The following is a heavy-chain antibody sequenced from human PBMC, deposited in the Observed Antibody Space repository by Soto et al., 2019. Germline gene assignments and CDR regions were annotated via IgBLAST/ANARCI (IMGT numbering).Heavy chain of an antibody. CDR1: GGTCSSYA. CDR2: FIPIFGTR. CDR3: ARDGIAVAGRYYYAMDA. D-gene: IGHD6-19*01. J-gene: IGHJ6*02. Sequence: SVKVSCKASGGTCSSYAISWVRQAPGQGLEWMGGFIPIFGTRNYAQKFQGRVTITADESTSTAYMELSSLRSEDTAVYYCARDGIAVAGRYYYAMDAWGQGTTVTVSS. V-gene: IGHV1-69*13.